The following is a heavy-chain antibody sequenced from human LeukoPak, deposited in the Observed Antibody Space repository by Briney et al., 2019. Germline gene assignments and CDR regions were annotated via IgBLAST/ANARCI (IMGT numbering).Heavy chain of an antibody. CDR1: GGSFSGYY. Sequence: SETLSLTCAVDGGSFSGYYWSWIRQPPGKGLAWIGEINHSGSTNYNPSLKSRVTISVDTSKNQFSLKLSSVTAADTAVYYCARGKWSGSYLVYWGQGTLVTVSS. CDR2: INHSGST. V-gene: IGHV4-34*01. J-gene: IGHJ4*02. CDR3: ARGKWSGSYLVY. D-gene: IGHD1-26*01.